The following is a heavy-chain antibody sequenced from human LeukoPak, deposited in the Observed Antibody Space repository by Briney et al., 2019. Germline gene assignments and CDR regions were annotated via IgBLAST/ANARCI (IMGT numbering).Heavy chain of an antibody. CDR2: IIPIFGTA. V-gene: IGHV1-69*13. J-gene: IGHJ3*02. D-gene: IGHD6-13*01. Sequence: SVKVSCKASGGTFSSYAISWVRQAPGQGLEWMGGIIPIFGTANYAQKFQGRVTITADESTSTAYMELSSLRSEDTAVYYCARPSWLAAAGPHDAFDIWGQGTMVTVSS. CDR1: GGTFSSYA. CDR3: ARPSWLAAAGPHDAFDI.